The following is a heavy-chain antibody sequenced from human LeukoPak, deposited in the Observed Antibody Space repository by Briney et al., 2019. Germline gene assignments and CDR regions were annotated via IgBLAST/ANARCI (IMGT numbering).Heavy chain of an antibody. CDR3: ARRRQQRAANWFDP. V-gene: IGHV4-39*01. J-gene: IGHJ5*02. CDR2: IYYSGST. CDR1: GGSISSSSYY. D-gene: IGHD6-13*01. Sequence: SETLSLTCTVSGGSISSSSYYGGWIRQPPGKGLEWIGSIYYSGSTYYNPSLKSRVTISVDTSKNQFSLKLSSVTAADTAVYYCARRRQQRAANWFDPWGQGTLVTVSS.